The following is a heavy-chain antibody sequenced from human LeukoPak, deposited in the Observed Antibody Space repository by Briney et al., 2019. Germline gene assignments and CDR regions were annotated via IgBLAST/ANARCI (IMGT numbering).Heavy chain of an antibody. Sequence: SETLSLTCTVSGYSISSAYYWGWIRQPPGKGLEWIGSFHYSGSTYYNPSLKSRVTISVDTSKNQFSLKVRSVTAADTAVYFCARGKSRGSHIDYWGQGTLVTVSS. J-gene: IGHJ4*02. CDR1: GYSISSAYY. CDR2: FHYSGST. D-gene: IGHD1-26*01. CDR3: ARGKSRGSHIDY. V-gene: IGHV4-38-2*02.